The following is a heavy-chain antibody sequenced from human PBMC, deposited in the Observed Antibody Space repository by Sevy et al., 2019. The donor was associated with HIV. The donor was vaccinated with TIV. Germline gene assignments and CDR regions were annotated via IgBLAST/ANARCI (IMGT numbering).Heavy chain of an antibody. D-gene: IGHD1-26*01. Sequence: ASVKVSCKASGYTFSSYDINWVRQATGQGLEWMGWMNPNNGNIDYAQKFQGRVTMTRDTSISTVYMELSSLRSEDTAVYYCAGAGGLVDQGFDFWGQGTLVTVSS. CDR1: GYTFSSYD. CDR2: MNPNNGNI. J-gene: IGHJ4*02. CDR3: AGAGGLVDQGFDF. V-gene: IGHV1-8*01.